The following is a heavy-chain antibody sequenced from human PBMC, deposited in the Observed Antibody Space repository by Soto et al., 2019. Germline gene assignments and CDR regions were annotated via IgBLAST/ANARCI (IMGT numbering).Heavy chain of an antibody. V-gene: IGHV5-51*01. CDR1: GNRIVNYW. CDR2: IYPGDSDT. Sequence: CLKKFCRGSGNRIVNYWIGWVRLMKGKGLEWMGIIYPGDSDTRYSPSFQGQVTISADKSISTAYLQWSSLKASDTAMYYCARHQSPPFGVVMYYYGMDVWGQGTTVTVSS. D-gene: IGHD3-3*01. CDR3: ARHQSPPFGVVMYYYGMDV. J-gene: IGHJ6*02.